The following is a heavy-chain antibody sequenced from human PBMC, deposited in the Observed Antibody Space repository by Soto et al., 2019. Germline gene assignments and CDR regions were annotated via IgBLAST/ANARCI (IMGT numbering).Heavy chain of an antibody. J-gene: IGHJ4*02. CDR3: ARDGSLEYYSDSSGYQLDY. Sequence: PGGSLRLSCAASGFTFSSYCMSWVRQAPGKGLEWVAKIKQDGSEKYYVDSVKGRFTISRDNAKNSLYLQMNSLRAEDTAVYYCARDGSLEYYSDSSGYQLDYWGQGTLVTVSS. V-gene: IGHV3-7*03. CDR2: IKQDGSEK. D-gene: IGHD3-22*01. CDR1: GFTFSSYC.